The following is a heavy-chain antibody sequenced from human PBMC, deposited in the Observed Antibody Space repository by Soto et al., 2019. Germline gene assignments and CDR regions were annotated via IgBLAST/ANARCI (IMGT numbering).Heavy chain of an antibody. CDR3: ARDAHCSAGSCYFRGYYYYGMDV. J-gene: IGHJ6*02. D-gene: IGHD2-15*01. CDR1: GGSISSGGYY. V-gene: IGHV4-31*03. CDR2: IYYSRST. Sequence: QVQLQESGPGLVKPSQTLSLTCTVSGGSISSGGYYWSWIRQHPGKGLEWIGYIYYSRSTYYNPSLNSRVTISVDTSKNQYSLKLSSVTAADTAVYYCARDAHCSAGSCYFRGYYYYGMDVRGQGTTVTASS.